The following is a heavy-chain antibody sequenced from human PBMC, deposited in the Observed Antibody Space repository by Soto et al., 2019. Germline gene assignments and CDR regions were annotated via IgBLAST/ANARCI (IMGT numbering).Heavy chain of an antibody. Sequence: QVQLVQSGAEVKKPGASVKVSCKASGYTFTSYGISWVRQAPGQGLEWMGWISAYNGNTNYAQKLQGRVTMTTDTSTSTAYMELRSLRSDDTAVYYCARESHGGRYCSGGSCYSSRWFAPWGQGTLVTVSS. V-gene: IGHV1-18*01. CDR1: GYTFTSYG. CDR3: ARESHGGRYCSGGSCYSSRWFAP. D-gene: IGHD2-15*01. CDR2: ISAYNGNT. J-gene: IGHJ5*02.